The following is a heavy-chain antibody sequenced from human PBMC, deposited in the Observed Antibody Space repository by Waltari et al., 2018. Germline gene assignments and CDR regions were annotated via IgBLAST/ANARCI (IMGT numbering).Heavy chain of an antibody. Sequence: EVQLVESGGGLVQPGGSLRLSCAASGFTFSSYWMSWVRQAPGKGLEWVANIKQDGSEKYYVDSVKGRFTISRDNSKNTLYLQMNSLRAEDTAVYYCAKDYDFEEGAFDIWGQGTMVTVSS. CDR2: IKQDGSEK. CDR1: GFTFSSYW. V-gene: IGHV3-7*03. CDR3: AKDYDFEEGAFDI. D-gene: IGHD3-3*01. J-gene: IGHJ3*02.